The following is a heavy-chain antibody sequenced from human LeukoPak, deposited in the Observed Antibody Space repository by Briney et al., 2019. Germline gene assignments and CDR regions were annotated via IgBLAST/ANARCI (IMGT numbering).Heavy chain of an antibody. D-gene: IGHD3-3*01. V-gene: IGHV3-23*01. CDR2: ISGSGGST. CDR3: AKGVLRFLEWLPFDP. CDR1: GFTFSNSA. J-gene: IGHJ5*02. Sequence: GGSLRLSCEASGFTFSNSAMSWVRQAPGKGLEWVSAISGSGGSTYYADSVKGRFTISRDNSKNTLYLQMNSLRAEDTAVYYCAKGVLRFLEWLPFDPWGQGTLVTVSS.